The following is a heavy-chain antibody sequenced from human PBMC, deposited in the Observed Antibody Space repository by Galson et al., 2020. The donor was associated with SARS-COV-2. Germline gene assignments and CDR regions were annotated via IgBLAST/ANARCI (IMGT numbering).Heavy chain of an antibody. Sequence: GGSLRLSCAVYGFTFKDFWMSWFRQAPGKGLEWVANIRGDGSEANYVDSVQGRFFISRDNAIDSLFLQMNNLTADDTAVYFCSREGWQGGYWGQGTRVTVSS. V-gene: IGHV3-7*01. CDR3: SREGWQGGY. D-gene: IGHD6-19*01. CDR1: GFTFKDFW. CDR2: IRGDGSEA. J-gene: IGHJ4*02.